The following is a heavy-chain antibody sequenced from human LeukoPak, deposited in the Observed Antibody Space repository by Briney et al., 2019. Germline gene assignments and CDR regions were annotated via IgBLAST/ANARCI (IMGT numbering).Heavy chain of an antibody. CDR3: AKDDSGYYYVDGAFDI. V-gene: IGHV3-9*01. CDR2: ISWNSGGI. J-gene: IGHJ3*02. Sequence: GGSLRLSCAASGFTFDDYAMHWVRQAPGKGLEWVSGISWNSGGIGYADSVKGRFTISGDNAKNSLYLQMNSLRAEDTALYYCAKDDSGYYYVDGAFDIWGQGTMVTVSS. D-gene: IGHD3-22*01. CDR1: GFTFDDYA.